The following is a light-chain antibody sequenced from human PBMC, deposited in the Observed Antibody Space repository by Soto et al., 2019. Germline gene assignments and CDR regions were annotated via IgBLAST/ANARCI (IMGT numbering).Light chain of an antibody. CDR3: QQNYYIPYT. J-gene: IGKJ2*01. CDR2: GAS. Sequence: DIPMTQSPSSLSVSVGDRVTMSCRTSQGIAFYLNWYQQKPGKAPQLLIYGASNLQHGAPSRFSGSGSGTDFTLTITSLQPEDFATYFCQQNYYIPYTFGQGTKLEI. V-gene: IGKV1-39*01. CDR1: QGIAFY.